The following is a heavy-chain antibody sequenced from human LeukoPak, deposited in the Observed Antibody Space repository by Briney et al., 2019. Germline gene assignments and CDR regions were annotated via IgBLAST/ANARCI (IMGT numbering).Heavy chain of an antibody. Sequence: ASVKVSCKASGYTFTGYYMHWVRQAPGQGLEWMGWINPNSGGTNYAQKFQGRVTMTRDTSISTAYMELSRLRSDDTAVYYCARGPPYSWNDGDYWGQGTLVTVSS. D-gene: IGHD1-1*01. CDR2: INPNSGGT. J-gene: IGHJ4*02. V-gene: IGHV1-2*02. CDR1: GYTFTGYY. CDR3: ARGPPYSWNDGDY.